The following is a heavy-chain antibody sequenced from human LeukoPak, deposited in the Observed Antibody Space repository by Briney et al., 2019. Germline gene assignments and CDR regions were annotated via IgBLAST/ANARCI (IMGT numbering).Heavy chain of an antibody. CDR2: ICGSGGTI. V-gene: IGHV3-11*04. J-gene: IGHJ6*04. CDR3: AELGITMIGGV. CDR1: RFTFSDYY. Sequence: PGGSLRLSCAASRFTFSDYYMNWIRQAPGKGLEWVSYICGSGGTINYADSVKGRFTISRDNANNSLYLQMNSLRAEDTAVYYCAELGITMIGGVWGKGTTVTISS. D-gene: IGHD3-10*02.